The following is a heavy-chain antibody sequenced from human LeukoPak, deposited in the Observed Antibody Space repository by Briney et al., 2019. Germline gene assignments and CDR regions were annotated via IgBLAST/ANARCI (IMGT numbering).Heavy chain of an antibody. CDR3: VRDSGSYHGADY. CDR2: ISHDGSVT. D-gene: IGHD1-26*01. V-gene: IGHV3-30*03. CDR1: GFTFSHYG. J-gene: IGHJ4*02. Sequence: GGSLRLSCAASGFTFSHYGMQWVRQAPGKGLEWVAVISHDGSVTFYADSVKGRFAISRDNSKYTVDLQMYSLRAEDTAVYYCVRDSGSYHGADYWGQGTLVTVSS.